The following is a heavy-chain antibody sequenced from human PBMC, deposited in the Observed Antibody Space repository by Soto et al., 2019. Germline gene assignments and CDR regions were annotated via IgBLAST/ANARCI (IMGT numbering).Heavy chain of an antibody. CDR1: GYTFDTYG. D-gene: IGHD3-22*01. CDR2: INAGNGNT. V-gene: IGHV1-3*01. J-gene: IGHJ3*02. Sequence: ASVKVSCKASGYTFDTYGISWVRQAPGQGLEWMGWINAGNGNTKYSQKFQGRVTITRDTSASTAYMELSSLRSEDTAVYYCASKQTYYYDSSGYDLDAFDIWGQGTMVTVSS. CDR3: ASKQTYYYDSSGYDLDAFDI.